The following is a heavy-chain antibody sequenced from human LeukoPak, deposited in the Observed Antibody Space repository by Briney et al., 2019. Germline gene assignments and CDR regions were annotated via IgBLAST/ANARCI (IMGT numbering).Heavy chain of an antibody. CDR2: ISAYNGNT. J-gene: IGHJ4*02. D-gene: IGHD3-3*01. Sequence: GASVKVSCKASSYTFTSYGISWVRQAPGQGLEWMGWISAYNGNTNYAQKLQGRVTMTTDTSTSTAYMELRSLRPDDTAVYYCARVGYDFWSGYYTGGYYFDYWGQGTLVTVSS. CDR3: ARVGYDFWSGYYTGGYYFDY. V-gene: IGHV1-18*01. CDR1: SYTFTSYG.